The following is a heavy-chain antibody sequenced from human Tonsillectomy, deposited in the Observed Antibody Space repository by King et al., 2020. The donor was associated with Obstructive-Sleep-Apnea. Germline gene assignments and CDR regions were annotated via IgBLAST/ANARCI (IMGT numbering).Heavy chain of an antibody. V-gene: IGHV3-66*01. CDR1: GFTVNTNY. CDR3: ARDGRGEMATIPGY. D-gene: IGHD5-24*01. CDR2: MYRGGST. J-gene: IGHJ4*02. Sequence: VQLVESGGGLFQPGGSLRLSCVASGFTVNTNYMSWVRHAPGKGREVGSVMYRGGSTYCADSVKGRFTSARDYSKNTLYLQVNSLRAEDTAVYYCARDGRGEMATIPGYWGQGTLVTVSS.